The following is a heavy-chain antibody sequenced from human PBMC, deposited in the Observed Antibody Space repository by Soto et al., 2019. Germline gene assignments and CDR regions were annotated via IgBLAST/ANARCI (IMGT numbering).Heavy chain of an antibody. Sequence: GGSLRLSCAASGFTFSSYAMNWVRQAPGKGLEWVSGISGSGATTYYADSVKGRFTISRDNSKNTLYLQMNSLRADDTAVYYCAGVTPRGVLGFDYWGQGALVTVSS. CDR1: GFTFSSYA. V-gene: IGHV3-23*01. CDR2: ISGSGATT. J-gene: IGHJ4*02. D-gene: IGHD3-10*01. CDR3: AGVTPRGVLGFDY.